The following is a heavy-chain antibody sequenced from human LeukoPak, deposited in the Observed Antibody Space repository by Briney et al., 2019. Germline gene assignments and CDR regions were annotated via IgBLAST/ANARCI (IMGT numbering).Heavy chain of an antibody. V-gene: IGHV4-39*07. Sequence: SETLSLTCTVSGGSISSSSYYWGWIRQPPGKGLEWIGSIYYSGSTYYNPSLKSRVTISVDTSKNQFSLKLSSVTAADTAVYYCASYCSSTSCLYGYAFDIWGQGTMVTVSS. J-gene: IGHJ3*02. CDR3: ASYCSSTSCLYGYAFDI. D-gene: IGHD2-2*01. CDR1: GGSISSSSYY. CDR2: IYYSGST.